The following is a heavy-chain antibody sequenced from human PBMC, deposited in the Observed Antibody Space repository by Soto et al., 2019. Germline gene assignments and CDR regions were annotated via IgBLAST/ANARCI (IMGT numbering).Heavy chain of an antibody. CDR1: GFPFGGEW. CDR2: MNKDGSII. Sequence: EVLLVESGGGIVQPGGSLRLSCAASGFPFGGEWMHWVRQGPGKGLVWVSRMNKDGSIIAYADSVRGRFTLSRGNLKSTPYPHMKNPEPGDTAPYLCGKPYGDPPGWGQGIPVIVSS. D-gene: IGHD4-17*01. V-gene: IGHV3-74*01. CDR3: GKPYGDPPG. J-gene: IGHJ4*02.